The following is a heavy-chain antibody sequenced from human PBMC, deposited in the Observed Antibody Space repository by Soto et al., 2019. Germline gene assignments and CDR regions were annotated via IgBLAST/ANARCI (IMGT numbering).Heavy chain of an antibody. CDR2: IDYNGNT. V-gene: IGHV4-59*11. J-gene: IGHJ4*02. CDR1: GCSISNHY. D-gene: IGHD7-27*01. CDR3: ARSNWYSEY. Sequence: QVQLQESGPGLVKPSETLSLTCTASGCSISNHYWSWIRQPPGKGLELIGYIDYNGNTNYNPSLKSRVTMSVATSKNQFSLKLSSVTAADTAVYYCARSNWYSEYWGQGTLVTVSS.